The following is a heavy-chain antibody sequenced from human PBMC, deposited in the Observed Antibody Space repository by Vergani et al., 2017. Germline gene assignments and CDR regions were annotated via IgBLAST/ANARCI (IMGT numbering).Heavy chain of an antibody. Sequence: VQLVESGGGLVQPGGSLRLSCSASGFTFSSYAMHWIRQAPGKGLEWVSYISSSSSYTNYADSVKGRFTISRDNAKNSLYLQMNSLRAEDTAVYYCARDNVELDYWGQGTLVTVSS. J-gene: IGHJ4*02. D-gene: IGHD2-15*01. CDR1: GFTFSSYA. CDR3: ARDNVELDY. CDR2: ISSSSSYT. V-gene: IGHV3-11*05.